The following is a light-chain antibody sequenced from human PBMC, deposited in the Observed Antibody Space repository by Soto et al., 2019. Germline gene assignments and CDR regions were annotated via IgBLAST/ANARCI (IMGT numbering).Light chain of an antibody. CDR3: QQYNRYSIH. V-gene: IGKV1-5*03. CDR2: DAS. CDR1: QSISNW. J-gene: IGKJ4*01. Sequence: DIQLTQSPSALSASVGDRVTITGRASQSISNWVVWYQQKPGKAPKFLIYDASTLESGVPSRFSGSGYGTEFTLTISSLQPEDFATYYCQQYNRYSIHFGGGTKVEMK.